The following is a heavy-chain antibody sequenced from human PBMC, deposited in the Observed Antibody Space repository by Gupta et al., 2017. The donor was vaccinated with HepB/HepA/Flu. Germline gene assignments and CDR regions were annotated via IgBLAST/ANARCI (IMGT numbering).Heavy chain of an antibody. J-gene: IGHJ4*02. D-gene: IGHD2-21*01. Sequence: EVQLVESGGGLVQPGGSLRLSCAASGFTFSFYEMNWVRQAPGKGLEWVAYSSRSGSTISYADSVKGRFTISRDNATNSLYLQMHSLRAEYTAVYYCARIPLDFDFWGQGTLVTGSS. CDR1: GFTFSFYE. V-gene: IGHV3-48*03. CDR3: ARIPLDFDF. CDR2: SSRSGSTI.